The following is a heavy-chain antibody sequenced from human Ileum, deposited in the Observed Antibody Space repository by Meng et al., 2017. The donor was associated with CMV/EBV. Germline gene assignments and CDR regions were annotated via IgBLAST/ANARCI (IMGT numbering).Heavy chain of an antibody. D-gene: IGHD2-2*01. CDR1: GVLLRIGSSS. CDR3: ACSSTLNWFDP. CDR2: IYYSGST. V-gene: IGHV4-39*01. J-gene: IGHJ5*02. Sequence: CTVSGVLLRIGSSSGGGIPEPPGKGLEWIGSIYYSGSTDYNPSLKSRVTISVDTSTNQFSLKLSSVTAADTAVYYCACSSTLNWFDPWGQGTLVTVSS.